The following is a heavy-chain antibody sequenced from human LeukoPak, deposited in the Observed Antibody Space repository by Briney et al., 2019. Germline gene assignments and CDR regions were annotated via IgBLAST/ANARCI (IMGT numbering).Heavy chain of an antibody. J-gene: IGHJ3*02. Sequence: RSSETLSPTCTVSGGSISSYYWSWIRQPAGKGLEWIGRIYTSGSTNYNPSLKSRVTMSVDTSKNQFSLKLSSVTAADTAVYYCARDPANRRDASVAFDIWGQGTMVTVSS. D-gene: IGHD1-14*01. V-gene: IGHV4-4*07. CDR1: GGSISSYY. CDR2: IYTSGST. CDR3: ARDPANRRDASVAFDI.